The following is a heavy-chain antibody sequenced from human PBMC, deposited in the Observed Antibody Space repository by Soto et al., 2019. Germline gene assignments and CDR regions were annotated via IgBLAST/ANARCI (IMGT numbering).Heavy chain of an antibody. Sequence: PSETLSLTCTVSGGSISSGPYSWTWIRQPPGKGLEWLGYIYYSGKTDYNPSLRSRVSISVDRSNNQFSLILTSVTAADSAVYLCARGCSSASCYTGFDPWGQGTLVTVSS. CDR3: ARGCSSASCYTGFDP. J-gene: IGHJ5*02. V-gene: IGHV4-30-2*01. D-gene: IGHD2-2*02. CDR1: GGSISSGPYS. CDR2: IYYSGKT.